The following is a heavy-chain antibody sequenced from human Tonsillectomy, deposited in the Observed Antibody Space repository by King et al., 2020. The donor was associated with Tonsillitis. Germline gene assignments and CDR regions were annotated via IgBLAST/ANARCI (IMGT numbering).Heavy chain of an antibody. CDR2: ISWNSGSI. CDR1: GFTFDDYA. CDR3: AKDKRVVISTLFDY. V-gene: IGHV3-9*01. Sequence: VQLVESGGGLVQPGRSLRLSCAASGFTFDDYAMHWVRQAPGKGLEWVSGISWNSGSIGYADSVKGRFTISRDNAKNSLYLQMNSLRAEDTALYYCAKDKRVVISTLFDYWGQGTLVTVSS. J-gene: IGHJ4*02. D-gene: IGHD3-22*01.